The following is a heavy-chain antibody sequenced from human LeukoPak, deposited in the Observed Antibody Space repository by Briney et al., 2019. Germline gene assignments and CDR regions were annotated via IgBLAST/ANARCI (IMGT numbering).Heavy chain of an antibody. J-gene: IGHJ6*03. V-gene: IGHV1-8*02. D-gene: IGHD3-9*01. CDR3: ARVLRYFDWLSNYYYYYMDV. CDR1: GYTFTGYY. Sequence: ASVKVSCKASGYTFTGYYMHWVRQAPGQGLEWMGWMNPNSGNTGYAQKFQGRVTMTRNTSISTAYMELSSLRSEDTAVYYCARVLRYFDWLSNYYYYYMDVWGKGTTVTISS. CDR2: MNPNSGNT.